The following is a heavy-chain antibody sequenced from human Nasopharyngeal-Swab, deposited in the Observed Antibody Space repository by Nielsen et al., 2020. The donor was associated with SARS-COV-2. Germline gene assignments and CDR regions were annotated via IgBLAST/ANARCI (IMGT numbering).Heavy chain of an antibody. CDR3: ARDPESSSWFDY. Sequence: VRQMPGKGLEWVSAISGSGGSTYYADSVKGRFTISRDNAKNSLYLQMNSLRAEDTAVYYCARDPESSSWFDYWGQGTLVTVSS. CDR2: ISGSGGST. D-gene: IGHD6-13*01. J-gene: IGHJ4*02. V-gene: IGHV3-23*01.